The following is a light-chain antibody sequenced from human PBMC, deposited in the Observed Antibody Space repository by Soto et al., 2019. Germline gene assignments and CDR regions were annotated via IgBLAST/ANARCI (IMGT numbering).Light chain of an antibody. J-gene: IGKJ2*01. CDR1: QSVSNN. CDR3: QQYNTWPLYT. Sequence: EIVMTQSPATLSVSPGESATLSCGASQSVSNNLAWYQQRPGQAPRLLIYGASIRAAGLPARFSGSGSGTDFTLTIQSLQSEDSAVYYCQQYNTWPLYTFGQGTKLEMK. V-gene: IGKV3-15*01. CDR2: GAS.